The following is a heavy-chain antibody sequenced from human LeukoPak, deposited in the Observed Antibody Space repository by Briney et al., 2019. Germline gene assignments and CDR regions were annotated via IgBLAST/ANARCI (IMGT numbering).Heavy chain of an antibody. CDR1: GLILSSNG. CDR3: AKGLHYDILTGSRLEY. J-gene: IGHJ4*02. D-gene: IGHD3-9*01. Sequence: GGPRHLSGAASGLILSSNGMHGVGKAQGKGLEGVAFIGYDGNNKYYADSVKGRFTISRDNSKNTLYLQMNSLRAEDTAVYYCAKGLHYDILTGSRLEYWGQGTLVTVSS. V-gene: IGHV3-30*02. CDR2: IGYDGNNK.